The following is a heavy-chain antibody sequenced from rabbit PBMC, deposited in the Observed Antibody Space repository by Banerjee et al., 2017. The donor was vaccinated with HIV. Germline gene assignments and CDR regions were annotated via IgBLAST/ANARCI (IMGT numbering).Heavy chain of an antibody. D-gene: IGHD6-1*01. CDR1: GFTISSMYY. J-gene: IGHJ2*01. CDR2: IYTGSGVV. CDR3: ARSAYAYTTDGFDL. V-gene: IGHV1S40*01. Sequence: QSLEESGGGLVQPEGSLTLTCKASGFTISSMYYMCWVRQAPGKGLEWIGCIYTGSGVVYYASWAKGRITISKTSSTMVTLQMTSLTAADTATYFCARSAYAYTTDGFDLWGPGTLVTVS.